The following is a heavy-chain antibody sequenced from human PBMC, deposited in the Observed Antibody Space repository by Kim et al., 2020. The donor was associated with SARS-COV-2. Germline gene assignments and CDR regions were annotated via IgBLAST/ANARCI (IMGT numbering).Heavy chain of an antibody. CDR3: AKDLDYYDSSGYYPDY. CDR1: GFTFSSYG. V-gene: IGHV3-30*18. CDR2: ISYDGSNK. J-gene: IGHJ4*02. D-gene: IGHD3-22*01. Sequence: GGSLRLSCAASGFTFSSYGMHWVRQAPGKGLEWVAVISYDGSNKYYADSVKGRFTISRDNSKNTLYLQMNSLRAEDTAVYYCAKDLDYYDSSGYYPDYWGQGTLVTVSS.